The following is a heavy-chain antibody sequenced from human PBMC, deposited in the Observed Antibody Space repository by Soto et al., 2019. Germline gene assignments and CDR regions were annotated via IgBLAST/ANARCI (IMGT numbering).Heavy chain of an antibody. Sequence: QVQLVQSGAEVKKPGASVKVSCKASGYTFTGYYMHWVRQAPGQGLEWMGWINPNSGGTNYAQKFQGRVNMTRDTSISTAYMELSRLRSDGTAVYYCARYYGSGHNWFDPWGQGTLGTVSS. CDR1: GYTFTGYY. D-gene: IGHD3-10*01. V-gene: IGHV1-2*02. J-gene: IGHJ5*02. CDR2: INPNSGGT. CDR3: ARYYGSGHNWFDP.